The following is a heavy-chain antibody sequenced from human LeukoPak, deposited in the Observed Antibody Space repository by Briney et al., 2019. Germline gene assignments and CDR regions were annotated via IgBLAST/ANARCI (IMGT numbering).Heavy chain of an antibody. CDR2: IIPIFGTA. Sequence: ASVKVSCKASGGTFSSYAISWVRQAPGQGLEWMGGIIPIFGTANYAQKFQGRVTITADESTSTAYMELSSLRSEDTAVYYCARSGNSGSGSFHDAFDIWGQGTMVTVSS. CDR3: ARSGNSGSGSFHDAFDI. V-gene: IGHV1-69*13. CDR1: GGTFSSYA. D-gene: IGHD3-10*01. J-gene: IGHJ3*02.